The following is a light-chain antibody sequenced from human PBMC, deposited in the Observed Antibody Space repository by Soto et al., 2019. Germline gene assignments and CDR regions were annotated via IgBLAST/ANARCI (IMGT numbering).Light chain of an antibody. CDR1: HFVSNS. V-gene: IGKV3-15*01. CDR3: QQYNYWLPPIT. Sequence: EIVVSQSPSTLSLSPVERVALSCGGSHFVSNSLAWYQQRPGQPPRLLIYGASTRAPGIPARFSGSGSGTEFTLTISSPQSEDFAVYYCQQYNYWLPPITFGQGTRMQIK. CDR2: GAS. J-gene: IGKJ5*01.